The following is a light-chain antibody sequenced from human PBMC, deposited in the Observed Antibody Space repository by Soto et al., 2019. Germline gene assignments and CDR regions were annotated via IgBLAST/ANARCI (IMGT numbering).Light chain of an antibody. CDR2: GNT. CDR1: SSSFGAGYD. J-gene: IGLJ1*01. V-gene: IGLV1-40*01. CDR3: QSHDSSLHASV. Sequence: QSVLTQPPSVSGAPGQRVTISCTGSSSSFGAGYDVHWYLQLPGTAPKLLIYGNTNRPSGVPDRFSGSKSGSSASLAITGLQAEDEADYYCQSHDSSLHASVFGTGTKVT.